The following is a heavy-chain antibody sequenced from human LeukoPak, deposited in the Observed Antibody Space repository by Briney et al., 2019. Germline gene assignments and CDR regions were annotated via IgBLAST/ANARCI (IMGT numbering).Heavy chain of an antibody. J-gene: IGHJ5*02. V-gene: IGHV1-2*02. CDR1: GYTFTGYY. D-gene: IGHD6-6*01. CDR3: ARGSSIVTSTIDWFDP. Sequence: ASVKVSCNSSGYTFTGYYTHWVRQAPGQGLEWMGWINPNSGGTHYAQKFQGRVTMTRDTSINTAYMELSRLRSDDTAIYYCARGSSIVTSTIDWFDPWDQGALVAVSS. CDR2: INPNSGGT.